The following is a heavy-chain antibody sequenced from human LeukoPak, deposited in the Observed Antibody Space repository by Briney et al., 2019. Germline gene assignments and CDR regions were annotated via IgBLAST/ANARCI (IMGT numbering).Heavy chain of an antibody. CDR2: INPNSGGT. D-gene: IGHD1-26*01. Sequence: WASVKVSCKASGYTFTGYYMHWVRQAPGQGLEWMGWINPNSGGTNYAQKFQGRVTMTRDTSISTAYMELSRLRSDDTAVYYCAREVSPFMVGATNDYWGQGTLVTVSS. J-gene: IGHJ4*02. V-gene: IGHV1-2*02. CDR1: GYTFTGYY. CDR3: AREVSPFMVGATNDY.